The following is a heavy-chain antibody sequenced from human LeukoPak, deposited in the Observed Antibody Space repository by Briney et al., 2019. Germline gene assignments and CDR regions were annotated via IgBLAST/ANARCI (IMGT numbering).Heavy chain of an antibody. CDR3: AGEKPYCSGGSCYASFDY. D-gene: IGHD2-15*01. CDR2: INPNSGGT. CDR1: GYTFTGYY. J-gene: IGHJ4*02. V-gene: IGHV1-2*02. Sequence: ASVKVSCKASGYTFTGYYMHWVRQAPGQGLEWMGWINPNSGGTNYAQKFQGRVTMTRGTSISTAYMELSRLRSDDTAVYYCAGEKPYCSGGSCYASFDYWGQGTLVTVSS.